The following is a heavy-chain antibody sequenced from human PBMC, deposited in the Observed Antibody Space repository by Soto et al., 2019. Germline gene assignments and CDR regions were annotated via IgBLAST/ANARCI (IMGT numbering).Heavy chain of an antibody. J-gene: IGHJ4*02. CDR2: INHSGST. CDR3: ARGPVAGSRYFEY. Sequence: PSETLSLTCAVYGGSFSGYCWSWIRQPPGKGLEWIGEINHSGSTNYNPSLKSRVTISADTSKNQFSLRLSSVTAADTAVYYCARGPVAGSRYFEYWGQGTLVTVSS. CDR1: GGSFSGYC. D-gene: IGHD6-19*01. V-gene: IGHV4-34*01.